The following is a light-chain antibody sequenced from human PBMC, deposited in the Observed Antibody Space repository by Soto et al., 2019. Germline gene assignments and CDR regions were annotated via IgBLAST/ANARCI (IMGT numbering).Light chain of an antibody. Sequence: EIVMTQSPVTLSVSPGERATLSCRASHHVATNLAWYQQKPGQAPRLLIYGASTRATGISARFSGSGSGTEFTLTLSSRQSDDFAVYYCQQYTARPPWTFGQGNKV. V-gene: IGKV3-15*01. CDR3: QQYTARPPWT. J-gene: IGKJ1*01. CDR2: GAS. CDR1: HHVATN.